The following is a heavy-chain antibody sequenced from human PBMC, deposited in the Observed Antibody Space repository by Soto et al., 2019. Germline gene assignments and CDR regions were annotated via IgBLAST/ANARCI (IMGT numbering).Heavy chain of an antibody. CDR3: ARGDSNSWFNGYYYYGMDV. V-gene: IGHV1-2*02. J-gene: IGHJ6*02. CDR2: INPNSGGT. D-gene: IGHD6-13*01. CDR1: GYTFTGYY. Sequence: ASVKVSCKASGYTFTGYYMHWVRQAPGQGLEWMGWINPNSGGTNYAQKFQGRVTMTRDTSISTAYMELSRLRSDDTAVYYCARGDSNSWFNGYYYYGMDVWGQGTTVTVYS.